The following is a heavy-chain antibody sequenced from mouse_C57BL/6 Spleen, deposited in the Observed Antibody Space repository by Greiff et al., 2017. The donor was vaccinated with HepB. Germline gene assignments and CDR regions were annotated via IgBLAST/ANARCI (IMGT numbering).Heavy chain of an antibody. Sequence: VQLKESGAELVRPGASVKLSCTASGFNIKDYYMHWVKQRPEQGLEWIGRIDPEDGDTEYAPKFQGKATMTADTSSNTAYLQLSSLTSEDTAVYYCTSSYYDYDYFDYWGQGTTLTVSS. V-gene: IGHV14-1*01. CDR3: TSSYYDYDYFDY. CDR1: GFNIKDYY. CDR2: IDPEDGDT. D-gene: IGHD2-4*01. J-gene: IGHJ2*01.